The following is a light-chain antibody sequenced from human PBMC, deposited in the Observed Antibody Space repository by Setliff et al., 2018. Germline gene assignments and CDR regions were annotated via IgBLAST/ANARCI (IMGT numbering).Light chain of an antibody. CDR1: SSDVGSYDL. Sequence: QSALTQPASVSGSPGQSITISCSGTSSDVGSYDLVSWYQQHPGKAPKLIIYNVSTRPSGISYRFSGSKSGNTASLTISGLQAEDEADYYCSSFRGGTSPFVFGTGTKVTVL. CDR3: SSFRGGTSPFV. CDR2: NVS. J-gene: IGLJ1*01. V-gene: IGLV2-14*03.